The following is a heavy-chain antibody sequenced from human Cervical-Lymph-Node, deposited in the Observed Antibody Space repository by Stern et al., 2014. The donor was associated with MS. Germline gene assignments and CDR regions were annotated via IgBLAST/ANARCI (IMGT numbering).Heavy chain of an antibody. D-gene: IGHD3-22*01. CDR3: ATSNYDSSRYFWFDY. CDR1: GGTFRSDA. V-gene: IGHV1-69*01. Sequence: QVQLVQSGAEAREPGSSVKVSCKSSGGTFRSDAISWVRQAPGQGLEWMGGIIPIMGKANYAQKVQGRVTITADESTSTAYIELSSLRSEDTAVYYCATSNYDSSRYFWFDYWGQGTLVTVSS. J-gene: IGHJ4*02. CDR2: IIPIMGKA.